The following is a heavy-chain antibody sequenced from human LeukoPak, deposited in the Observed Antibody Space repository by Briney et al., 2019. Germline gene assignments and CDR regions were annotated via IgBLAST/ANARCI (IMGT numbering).Heavy chain of an antibody. V-gene: IGHV4-61*02. CDR2: IYTSGST. Sequence: SETLSLTCTVSGGSISSGSYYWSWIRQPAGKGLEWIGRIYTSGSTNYNPSLKSRVTISVDTSKNQFSLKLSSVTAADTAVYYCARGFDIWGQGTMVTVSS. CDR3: ARGFDI. J-gene: IGHJ3*02. CDR1: GGSISSGSYY.